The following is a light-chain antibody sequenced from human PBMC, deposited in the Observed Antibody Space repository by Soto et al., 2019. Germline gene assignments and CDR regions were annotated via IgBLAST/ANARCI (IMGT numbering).Light chain of an antibody. J-gene: IGLJ1*01. Sequence: QSVLTQPPSASGTPGQRVTISCSGSNSNIGSNDVDWYQHLPGTAPKLLIYRNKQRPSGVPDRFSGSKSGTSASLAITGLRSDAEADYYCATWDDSLSDYVFGTGTKLTVL. CDR2: RNK. CDR3: ATWDDSLSDYV. V-gene: IGLV1-47*01. CDR1: NSNIGSND.